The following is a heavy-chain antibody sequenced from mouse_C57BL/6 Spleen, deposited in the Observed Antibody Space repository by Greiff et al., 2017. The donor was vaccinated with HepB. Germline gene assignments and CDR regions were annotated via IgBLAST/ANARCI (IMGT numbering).Heavy chain of an antibody. CDR3: ARLYYDYDGTLYYFDY. CDR1: GFTFSSYG. V-gene: IGHV5-6*01. D-gene: IGHD2-4*01. CDR2: ISSGGSYT. Sequence: EVKLMESGGDLVKPGGSLKLSCAASGFTFSSYGMSWVRQTPDKRLEWVATISSGGSYTYYPASVKGRFTISRDNAKNTLYLQMSSLKSEDTAMYYCARLYYDYDGTLYYFDYWGQGTTLTVSS. J-gene: IGHJ2*01.